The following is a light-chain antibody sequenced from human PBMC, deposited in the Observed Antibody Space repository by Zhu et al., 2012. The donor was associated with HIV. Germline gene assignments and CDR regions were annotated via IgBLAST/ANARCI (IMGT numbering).Light chain of an antibody. Sequence: RLLISRASDRSSGIPGRFSGSGSGTEFTLTITSLESEDFAVYYCHQYENWPPTFGQGTEVE. CDR3: HQYENWPPT. CDR2: RAS. V-gene: IGKV3-15*01. J-gene: IGKJ1*01.